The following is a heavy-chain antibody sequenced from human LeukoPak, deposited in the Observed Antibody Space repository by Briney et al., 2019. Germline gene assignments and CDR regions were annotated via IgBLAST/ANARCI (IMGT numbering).Heavy chain of an antibody. CDR1: GGSISSYY. Sequence: SETLSLTCTVSGGSISSYYWSWIRQPAGKGLEWIGRIYTSGSTNYNPSLKSRVTMSVDTSKNQFSLKLSSVTAADTAVYYCARERYCSSTSCYLSGDYYYGMDVWSQGTTVTVSS. V-gene: IGHV4-4*07. D-gene: IGHD2-2*01. CDR2: IYTSGST. J-gene: IGHJ6*02. CDR3: ARERYCSSTSCYLSGDYYYGMDV.